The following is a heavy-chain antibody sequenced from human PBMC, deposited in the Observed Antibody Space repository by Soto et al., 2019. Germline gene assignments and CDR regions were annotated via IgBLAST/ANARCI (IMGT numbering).Heavy chain of an antibody. Sequence: VASVKVSCKASGYTFTSYGISWVRQAPGQGLEWMGWISAYNGNTNYAQKLQGRVTMTTDTSTSTAYMELRSLRSDDTAVYYCARDQLEGHYDSSGSPGYWDQGTLVTVSS. J-gene: IGHJ4*02. V-gene: IGHV1-18*01. D-gene: IGHD3-22*01. CDR1: GYTFTSYG. CDR2: ISAYNGNT. CDR3: ARDQLEGHYDSSGSPGY.